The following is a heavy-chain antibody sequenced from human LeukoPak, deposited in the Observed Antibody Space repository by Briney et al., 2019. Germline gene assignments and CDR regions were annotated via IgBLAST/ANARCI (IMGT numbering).Heavy chain of an antibody. CDR2: INHSGST. V-gene: IGHV4-34*01. CDR1: GGSFIGYY. CDR3: ARGYSNYVNNYMDV. D-gene: IGHD4-11*01. J-gene: IGHJ6*03. Sequence: SETLSLTCAVYGGSFIGYYWSWIRQPPGKGLEWIGEINHSGSTNYNPSLKGRVTISVDTSKNQFSLKLSSVTAADTAVYYCARGYSNYVNNYMDVWGRGTTVTVSS.